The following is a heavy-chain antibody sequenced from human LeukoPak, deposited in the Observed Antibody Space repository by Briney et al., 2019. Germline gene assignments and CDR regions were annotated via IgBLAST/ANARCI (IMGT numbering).Heavy chain of an antibody. D-gene: IGHD6-19*01. CDR2: IVVGSGNT. CDR1: GFTFTSSA. V-gene: IGHV1-58*02. Sequence: GSSVKVSCKASGFTFTSSAMQWVRQARGQRLEWIGWIVVGSGNTNYAQKFQERVTITRDMSTSTAYKELSSLRSEDTAVYYCARSAGGWHYWYFDLWGRGTLVTVSS. CDR3: ARSAGGWHYWYFDL. J-gene: IGHJ2*01.